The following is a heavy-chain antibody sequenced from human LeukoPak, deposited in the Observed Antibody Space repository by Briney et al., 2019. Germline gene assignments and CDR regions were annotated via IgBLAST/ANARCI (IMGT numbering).Heavy chain of an antibody. CDR3: VRGYSFGPYGMDV. D-gene: IGHD2-15*01. V-gene: IGHV3-64D*09. J-gene: IGHJ6*02. CDR1: GFPFSSYT. CDR2: ISDSGGST. Sequence: GGSLRLSCSASGFPFSSYTMHWVRQAPGKGLEYVSAISDSGGSTYYADSVKGRFTISRDNSKNTLYLQMSSLRAEDTAAYFCVRGYSFGPYGMDVWGQGTTVTVSS.